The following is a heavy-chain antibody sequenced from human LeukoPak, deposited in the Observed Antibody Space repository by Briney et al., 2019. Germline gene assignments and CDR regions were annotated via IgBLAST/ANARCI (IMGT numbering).Heavy chain of an antibody. Sequence: SVKVSCKASGGTFSSYAISWVRQAPGQGLEWMGRIIPILGIANYAQKFQGRVTITADKSTSTAYMELSSLRSEDTAVYCCARHPTAYYFDYWGQGTLVTVSS. D-gene: IGHD2-21*02. J-gene: IGHJ4*02. CDR3: ARHPTAYYFDY. V-gene: IGHV1-69*04. CDR1: GGTFSSYA. CDR2: IIPILGIA.